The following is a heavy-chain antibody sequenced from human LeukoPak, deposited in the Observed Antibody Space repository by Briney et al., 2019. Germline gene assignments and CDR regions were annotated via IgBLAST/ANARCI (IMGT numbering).Heavy chain of an antibody. D-gene: IGHD3-9*01. V-gene: IGHV3-23*01. Sequence: QAGGSLRLSCAASGFTFSNYAMSWVRQAPGKGLEWVSAVSGRDTSTYYTDSVKGRFTISRDNSKNTLYLQMNSLSAEDTAIYYCAKWGDYDALTGYYDSDYWGQGTLVTVSS. CDR3: AKWGDYDALTGYYDSDY. J-gene: IGHJ4*02. CDR2: VSGRDTST. CDR1: GFTFSNYA.